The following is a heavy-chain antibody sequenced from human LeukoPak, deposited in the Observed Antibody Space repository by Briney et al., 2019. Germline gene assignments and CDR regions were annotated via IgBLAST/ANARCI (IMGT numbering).Heavy chain of an antibody. Sequence: ASVKVSCKASGYTFTSYGISWVRQAPGQGLEWMGWISAYNGNTNHAQKLQGRVTMTTDTSTNTAYMELRSLRSDDTAVYYCARDRVDCSSISCLENFDYWGQGTLVTVSS. CDR2: ISAYNGNT. CDR1: GYTFTSYG. CDR3: ARDRVDCSSISCLENFDY. J-gene: IGHJ4*02. D-gene: IGHD2-2*01. V-gene: IGHV1-18*01.